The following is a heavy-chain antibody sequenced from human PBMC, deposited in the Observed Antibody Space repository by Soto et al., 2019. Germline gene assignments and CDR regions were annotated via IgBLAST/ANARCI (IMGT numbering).Heavy chain of an antibody. V-gene: IGHV3-23*01. Sequence: EVQMLESGGGLVQPGGTLRLSCAAPGFNFYIYAMSWVRQAPGKGLEWVSTFSASGVDTNYADSVKGRFTVSADTSTNTVYLQMNSLRAEDTGVYYCAKGFTPMDPAFDSWGQGTLVTVSS. CDR1: GFNFYIYA. D-gene: IGHD2-15*01. J-gene: IGHJ4*02. CDR2: FSASGVDT. CDR3: AKGFTPMDPAFDS.